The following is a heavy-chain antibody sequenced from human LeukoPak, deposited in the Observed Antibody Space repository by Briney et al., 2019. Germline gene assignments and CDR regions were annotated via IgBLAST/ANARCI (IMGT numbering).Heavy chain of an antibody. D-gene: IGHD3-10*01. CDR3: ATLGYWGSGSYYNAWFDP. CDR1: GYTLTELS. V-gene: IGHV1-24*01. Sequence: ASVKVSCKVSGYTLTELSMHWVRQAPGKGLEWMGGFDPEDGETIYAQKFQGRVTMTEDTSTDTAYMELSSLRSEDTAVYYCATLGYWGSGSYYNAWFDPWGQGTLVTVSS. CDR2: FDPEDGET. J-gene: IGHJ5*02.